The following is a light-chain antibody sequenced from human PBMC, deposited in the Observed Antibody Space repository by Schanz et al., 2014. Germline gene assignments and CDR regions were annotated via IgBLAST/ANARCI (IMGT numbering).Light chain of an antibody. Sequence: EIVLTQSPVTLSVSPGERATLSCRASQSVRSNLAWYQHKPGQAPRLLIYDVSNRATGIPARFSGSGSGTDFILTISRLEPEDSAVYYCQQYGTSSWTFGQGTKVEIK. CDR1: QSVRSN. V-gene: IGKV3-20*01. CDR3: QQYGTSSWT. CDR2: DVS. J-gene: IGKJ1*01.